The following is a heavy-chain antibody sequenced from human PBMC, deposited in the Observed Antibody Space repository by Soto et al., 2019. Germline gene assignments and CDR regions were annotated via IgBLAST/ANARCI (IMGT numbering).Heavy chain of an antibody. Sequence: ASVKVSCKASGGTFSSYAISWVRQAPGQGLEWMGGINPSGGSTSYAQKFQGRVTMTRDTSTSTVYMELSSLRSEDTAVYYCATGSDYYDSSGFFDYWGQGTLVTVSS. CDR3: ATGSDYYDSSGFFDY. V-gene: IGHV1-46*01. CDR2: INPSGGST. CDR1: GGTFSSYA. D-gene: IGHD3-22*01. J-gene: IGHJ4*02.